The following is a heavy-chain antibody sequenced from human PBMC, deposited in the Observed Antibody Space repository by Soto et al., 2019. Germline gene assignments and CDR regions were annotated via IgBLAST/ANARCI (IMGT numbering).Heavy chain of an antibody. J-gene: IGHJ4*02. V-gene: IGHV3-30-3*01. CDR2: VSYDGTYK. D-gene: IGHD3-10*01. CDR1: GFTFTAYA. CDR3: AGAKNRAWHDFYL. Sequence: QVQLVESGGGVVQPGRSLRLSCAASGFTFTAYAMHWVRQAPGKGLEWVSVVSYDGTYKYYAGSVKGRFTISRDNSKNTLYLQMSSLRPDDTAVYFCAGAKNRAWHDFYLWGQGTLVSVSS.